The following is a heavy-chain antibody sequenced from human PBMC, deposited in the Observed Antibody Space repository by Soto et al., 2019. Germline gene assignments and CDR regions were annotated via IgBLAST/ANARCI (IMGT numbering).Heavy chain of an antibody. J-gene: IGHJ4*02. Sequence: PGGSLRLSCAASGFTFSSYAMSWVRQAPGKGLEWVSAISGSGGSTYYADSVKGRFTISRDNSKNMLYLQMNSLRAEDTAVYYCAKDIGASSGYLAYYFDYWGQGTLVTVSS. D-gene: IGHD3-22*01. V-gene: IGHV3-23*01. CDR3: AKDIGASSGYLAYYFDY. CDR1: GFTFSSYA. CDR2: ISGSGGST.